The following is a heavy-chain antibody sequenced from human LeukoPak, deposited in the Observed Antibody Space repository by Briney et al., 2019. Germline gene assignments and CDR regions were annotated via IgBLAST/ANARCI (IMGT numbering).Heavy chain of an antibody. CDR3: AREVGIAAPYFDY. J-gene: IGHJ4*02. CDR2: IIPIFGTA. CDR1: GYTFTGYY. Sequence: SVKVSCKASGYTFTGYYMHWVRQAPGQGLEWMGGIIPIFGTANYAQKFQGRVTITTDESTSTAYMELSSLRSEDTAVYYCAREVGIAAPYFDYWGQGTLVTVSS. V-gene: IGHV1-69*05. D-gene: IGHD6-6*01.